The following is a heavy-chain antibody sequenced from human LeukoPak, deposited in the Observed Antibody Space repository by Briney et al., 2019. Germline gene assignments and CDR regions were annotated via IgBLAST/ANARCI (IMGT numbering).Heavy chain of an antibody. CDR3: AKPRYYDFWSGFDY. V-gene: IGHV3-23*01. CDR1: GFTFSSYA. Sequence: GGSLRLSCAASGFTFSSYAMSWVRQASGKGLEWVSAISGSGGSTYYADSVKGRFTISRDNSKNTLYLQMNSLRAEDTAVYYCAKPRYYDFWSGFDYWGQGTLVTVSS. D-gene: IGHD3-3*01. CDR2: ISGSGGST. J-gene: IGHJ4*02.